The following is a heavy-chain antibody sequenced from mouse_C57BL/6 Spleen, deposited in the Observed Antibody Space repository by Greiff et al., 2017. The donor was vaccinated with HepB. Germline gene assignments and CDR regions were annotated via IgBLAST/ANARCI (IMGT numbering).Heavy chain of an antibody. CDR2: IDPSDSYT. Sequence: QVHVKQPGAELVKPGASVKLSCKASGYTFTSYWMQWVKQRPGQGLEWIGEIDPSDSYTNYNQKFKGKATLTVDTSSSTAYMQLSSLTSEDSAVYYCARLPGIYYFDYWGQGTTLTVSS. CDR1: GYTFTSYW. CDR3: ARLPGIYYFDY. V-gene: IGHV1-50*01. D-gene: IGHD1-1*01. J-gene: IGHJ2*01.